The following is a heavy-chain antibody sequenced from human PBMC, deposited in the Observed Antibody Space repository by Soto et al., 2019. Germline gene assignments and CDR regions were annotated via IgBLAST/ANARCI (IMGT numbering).Heavy chain of an antibody. D-gene: IGHD3-10*01. V-gene: IGHV5-51*01. Sequence: EVQLVQSGAEVKKPGESLKISCKGSGYSFTSYWIGWVRQMPGKGLEWMGIIYPGDSDTRYSPSFQGQVTISADKSIGTAYLQWSSLRASDTAMYYCARHEGYYGSPAAGLFDYWGQGTLVTVSS. CDR1: GYSFTSYW. J-gene: IGHJ4*02. CDR2: IYPGDSDT. CDR3: ARHEGYYGSPAAGLFDY.